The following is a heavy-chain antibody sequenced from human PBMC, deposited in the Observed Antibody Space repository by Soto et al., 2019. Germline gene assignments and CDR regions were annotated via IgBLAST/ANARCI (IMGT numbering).Heavy chain of an antibody. V-gene: IGHV1-3*01. D-gene: IGHD1-26*01. J-gene: IGHJ4*02. CDR2: INAGNGNT. CDR1: GYTFTSYA. Sequence: ASVKVSCKASGYTFTSYAMHWVRQAPGQRLEWMGWINAGNGNTKYSQKFQGRVTITRDTSASTAYMELSSLRSEDTAVYYCARDGSGSYYLEHFDYWGQGILVTVSS. CDR3: ARDGSGSYYLEHFDY.